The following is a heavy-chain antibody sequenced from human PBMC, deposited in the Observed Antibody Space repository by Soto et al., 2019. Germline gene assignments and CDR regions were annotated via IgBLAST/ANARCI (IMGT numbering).Heavy chain of an antibody. D-gene: IGHD3-16*02. CDR1: GFTFGDYA. J-gene: IGHJ4*02. V-gene: IGHV3-49*03. CDR3: TRDGVVMITFGGVIDPPDY. CDR2: IRSKAYGGTT. Sequence: GGSLRLSCTASGFTFGDYAMSWFRQAPGKGLEWVGFIRSKAYGGTTEYAASVKGRFTISRDDSKSIAYLQMNSLKTEDTAVYYCTRDGVVMITFGGVIDPPDYWGQGTLVTVSS.